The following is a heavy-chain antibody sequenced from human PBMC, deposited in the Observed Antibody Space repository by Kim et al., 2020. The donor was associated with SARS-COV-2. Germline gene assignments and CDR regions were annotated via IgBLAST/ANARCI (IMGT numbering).Heavy chain of an antibody. J-gene: IGHJ6*02. V-gene: IGHV3-53*01. CDR2: ST. Sequence: STYYADSVKGRFTNSRDNSKNTLYLQRNSLRAEGTAVYYCARDLDYYGMDVWGQGTTVTVSS. CDR3: ARDLDYYGMDV.